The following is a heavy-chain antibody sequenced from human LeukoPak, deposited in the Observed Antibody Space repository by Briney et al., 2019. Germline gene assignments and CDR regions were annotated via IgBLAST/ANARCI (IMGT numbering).Heavy chain of an antibody. J-gene: IGHJ2*01. CDR1: GGSISSGGYY. Sequence: PSETLSLTCTVSGGSISSGGYYWSWIRQHPGKGLEWIGYIYYSGSTYYNPSLKSRVTISVDTPKNQFSLKLSSVTAADTAVYYCARDLMDDSSGYYYGWYFDLWGRGTLVTVSS. CDR3: ARDLMDDSSGYYYGWYFDL. D-gene: IGHD3-22*01. V-gene: IGHV4-31*03. CDR2: IYYSGST.